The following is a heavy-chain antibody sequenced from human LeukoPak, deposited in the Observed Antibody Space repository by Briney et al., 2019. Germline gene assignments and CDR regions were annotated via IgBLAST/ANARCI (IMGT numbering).Heavy chain of an antibody. CDR3: AKDRIWFGGHIDY. J-gene: IGHJ4*02. V-gene: IGHV3-23*01. CDR2: IVGSGGST. Sequence: TGGSLRLSCAASGFTFSNYAMSWVRQAPGKGLEWVSAIVGSGGSTYYADSVKGRFSISRDNSKNTLYLQMNSLRAEDTAVYYCAKDRIWFGGHIDYWGQGTLVTVSS. D-gene: IGHD3-10*01. CDR1: GFTFSNYA.